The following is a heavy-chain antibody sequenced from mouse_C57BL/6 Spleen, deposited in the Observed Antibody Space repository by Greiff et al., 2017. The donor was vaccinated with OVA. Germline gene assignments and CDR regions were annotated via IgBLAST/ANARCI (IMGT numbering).Heavy chain of an antibody. CDR1: GFSLTSYG. J-gene: IGHJ4*01. CDR3: ARGDSNHYYAMDY. Sequence: QVQLQQSGPGLVQPSQSLSITCTVSGFSLTSYGVHWVRQSPGKGLEWLGVIWSGGSTDYNAAFISRLSISKDNSKSQVFFKMNSLQADDTAIYYCARGDSNHYYAMDYWGQGTSVTVSS. V-gene: IGHV2-2*01. D-gene: IGHD2-5*01. CDR2: IWSGGST.